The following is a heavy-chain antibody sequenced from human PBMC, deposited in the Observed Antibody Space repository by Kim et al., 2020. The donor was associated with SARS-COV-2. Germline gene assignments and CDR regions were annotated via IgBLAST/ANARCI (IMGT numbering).Heavy chain of an antibody. J-gene: IGHJ5*02. Sequence: GGSLRLSCAASGFTVSSNYMSWVRQAPGKGLEWVSVIYSGGSTYYADSVKGRFTISRHNSKNTLYLQMNSLRAEDTAVYYCARAPFDSSGYSWWFDPWGQGTLVTVSS. D-gene: IGHD3-22*01. CDR3: ARAPFDSSGYSWWFDP. V-gene: IGHV3-53*04. CDR1: GFTVSSNY. CDR2: IYSGGST.